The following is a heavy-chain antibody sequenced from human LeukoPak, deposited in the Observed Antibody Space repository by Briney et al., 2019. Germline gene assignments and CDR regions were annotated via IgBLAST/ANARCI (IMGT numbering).Heavy chain of an antibody. CDR2: ISGSGGST. Sequence: GGSLRLSCAASGFTFSSYGMSWVRQAPGKGLEWVSAISGSGGSTYYADSVKGRFTISRDNSKNTLYLQMNSLRAEDTAVYYCASLSWEQIAFDIWGQGTMVTVSS. J-gene: IGHJ3*02. CDR1: GFTFSSYG. D-gene: IGHD1-26*01. CDR3: ASLSWEQIAFDI. V-gene: IGHV3-23*01.